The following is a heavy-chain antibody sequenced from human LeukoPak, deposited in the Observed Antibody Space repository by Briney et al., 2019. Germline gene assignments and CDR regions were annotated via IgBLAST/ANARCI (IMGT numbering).Heavy chain of an antibody. D-gene: IGHD4-17*01. Sequence: PGGSLRLSCAASGFTFSSYAMHWVRQAPGKGLEWVAVISYDGSNKYYADSVKGRFTISRDNSKNTLYLQMNSLRAEDTAVYYCARDHRTVTTGTFDIWGQGTMVTVSS. J-gene: IGHJ3*02. CDR3: ARDHRTVTTGTFDI. CDR1: GFTFSSYA. V-gene: IGHV3-30*04. CDR2: ISYDGSNK.